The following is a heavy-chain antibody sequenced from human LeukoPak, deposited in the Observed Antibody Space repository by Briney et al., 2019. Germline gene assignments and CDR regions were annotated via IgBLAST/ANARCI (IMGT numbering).Heavy chain of an antibody. CDR1: GFTFNNAW. V-gene: IGHV3-15*01. Sequence: GGSLRLSCAASGFTFNNAWMSWVRQAPGKGLEWVGRIKSKVDGGTTDYAAPVKGRFTISRDDSKNTLYLQMNSLKTEDTAMYYCTTDDPVNRSWGQGTLVTVSS. CDR2: IKSKVDGGTT. J-gene: IGHJ4*02. CDR3: TTDDPVNRS. D-gene: IGHD2/OR15-2a*01.